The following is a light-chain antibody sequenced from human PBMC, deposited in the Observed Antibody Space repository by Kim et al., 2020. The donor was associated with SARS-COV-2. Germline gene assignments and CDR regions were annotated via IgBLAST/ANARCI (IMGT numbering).Light chain of an antibody. CDR1: PVILND. V-gene: IGKV1-6*01. CDR2: AAS. CDR3: LQYYSYPWT. Sequence: APLGDRVPFTCRASPVILNDLGWYQQNPGKAPKLLISAASTLHSGVPSRFSGSGSGTDFTLTISSLQPEAFATYYCLQYYSYPWTFGQGTKVDIK. J-gene: IGKJ1*01.